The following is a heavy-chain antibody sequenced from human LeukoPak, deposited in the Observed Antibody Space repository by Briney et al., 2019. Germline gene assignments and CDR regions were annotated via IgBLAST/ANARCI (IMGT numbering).Heavy chain of an antibody. CDR1: GFPLRSYA. V-gene: IGHV3-23*01. Sequence: PGGSLRLSCAGSGFPLRSYAMNWFRKAPGKGLEWVSGITDSDYSTYYADSVKGRFTISRDNSESTLYLQMSSLRAEDTAVYYCAKDPDDDFVLWGQGTLVTVSS. CDR2: ITDSDYST. D-gene: IGHD3-16*01. CDR3: AKDPDDDFVL. J-gene: IGHJ4*02.